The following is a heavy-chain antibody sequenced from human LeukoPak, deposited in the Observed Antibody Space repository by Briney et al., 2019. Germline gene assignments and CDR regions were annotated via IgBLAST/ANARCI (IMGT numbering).Heavy chain of an antibody. V-gene: IGHV3-11*04. CDR3: ARKDFSSGSFSY. J-gene: IGHJ4*02. D-gene: IGHD3-22*01. CDR2: IGLSGSPL. CDR1: GFPFTRFY. Sequence: GGSLRLSCAVSGFPFTRFYMSWIRQAPGKGLEWISYIGLSGSPLDYADSVRGRFTISRDNAKNSLYLEMNSLRGEDTAVYYCARKDFSSGSFSYWGQGTLVTVSS.